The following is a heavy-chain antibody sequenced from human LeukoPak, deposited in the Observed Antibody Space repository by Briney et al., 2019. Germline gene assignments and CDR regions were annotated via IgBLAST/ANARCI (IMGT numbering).Heavy chain of an antibody. V-gene: IGHV3-53*04. CDR2: IYSGGAT. J-gene: IGHJ5*02. CDR3: ARGLQQQLSWLDP. Sequence: TGGSLRLSCAASGFTVSNNYMSWVRQAPGKGLEWVSIIYSGGATYYADSVKGRFTVSRNNSKNTLYLQMNSLRADDTAFYYCARGLQQQLSWLDPWGQGTLVTVSS. D-gene: IGHD6-13*01. CDR1: GFTVSNNY.